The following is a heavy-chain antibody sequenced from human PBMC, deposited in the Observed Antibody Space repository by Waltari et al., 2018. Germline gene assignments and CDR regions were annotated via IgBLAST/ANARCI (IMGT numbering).Heavy chain of an antibody. CDR1: GYTFTGYY. CDR3: ARDSAGAGSFAGY. J-gene: IGHJ4*02. V-gene: IGHV1-2*06. D-gene: IGHD1-26*01. CDR2: VNPKGGGT. Sequence: QVQPVPSGAEVQKPATSLTVSSKASGYTFTGYYMHCVRRAPGKGLEWMGLVNPKGGGTIYAEKFQGRVTMTRDTSISTAYMELSRLRSDDTAVYYCARDSAGAGSFAGYWGQGTLVTVSS.